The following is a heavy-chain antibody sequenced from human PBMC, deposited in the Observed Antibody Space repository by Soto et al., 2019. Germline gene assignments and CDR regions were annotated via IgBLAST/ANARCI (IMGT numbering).Heavy chain of an antibody. V-gene: IGHV3-23*01. CDR2: ISGSGGST. D-gene: IGHD3-3*01. Sequence: GGSLRLSCAASGFTFSSYAMSWVRQAPGKGLEWVSAISGSGGSTYYADSVKGRFTISRDNSKNTLYLQMNSLRAEDTAVYYCAKEPKDEYDFWSGYYIHYYYYGMDVWGQGTTVTVSS. CDR3: AKEPKDEYDFWSGYYIHYYYYGMDV. J-gene: IGHJ6*02. CDR1: GFTFSSYA.